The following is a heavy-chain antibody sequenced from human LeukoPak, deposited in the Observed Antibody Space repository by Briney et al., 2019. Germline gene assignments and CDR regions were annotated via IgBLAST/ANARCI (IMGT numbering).Heavy chain of an antibody. CDR3: AAGNVDYFGMDV. CDR1: GFTFSDSS. D-gene: IGHD1-1*01. V-gene: IGHV3-73*01. J-gene: IGHJ6*02. CDR2: IRTKPNNYAT. Sequence: PGGSLRLSCTASGFTFSDSSIHWVRQASGKGLEWIGRIRTKPNNYATPYAASVVGRFTFSRDDSKSTAYLYMSSLKTEDTAVYYCAAGNVDYFGMDVWGRGSTVIVSS.